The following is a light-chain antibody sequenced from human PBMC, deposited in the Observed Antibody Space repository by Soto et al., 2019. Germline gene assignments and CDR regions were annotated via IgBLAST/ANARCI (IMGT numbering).Light chain of an antibody. CDR3: QQYGSLSWT. J-gene: IGKJ1*01. V-gene: IGKV3-20*01. CDR1: QNVDSNY. Sequence: EIVLTQSPGTLSLSPGEGATLSCRASQNVDSNYLAWYQQKPGQAPRIILFGASGRATGIPDGFSGSGSGTDFTLTSSRLEPEDFAVYYFQQYGSLSWTFGQGTKVEIK. CDR2: GAS.